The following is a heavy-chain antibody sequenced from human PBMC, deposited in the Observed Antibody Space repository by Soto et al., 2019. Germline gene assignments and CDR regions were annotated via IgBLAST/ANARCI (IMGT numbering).Heavy chain of an antibody. CDR3: ARQEARITMVRGVILRAIEY. Sequence: PSETLSLTCGVSGDSISNSRFYWAWIRQPPGEGLEWIGSIYHSGNAYYNPSLKSRVTISVDTSKNQFSLKLSSVTAADTAVYYCARQEARITMVRGVILRAIEYWGQGTLVTVSS. CDR1: GDSISNSRFY. CDR2: IYHSGNA. D-gene: IGHD3-10*01. J-gene: IGHJ4*02. V-gene: IGHV4-39*01.